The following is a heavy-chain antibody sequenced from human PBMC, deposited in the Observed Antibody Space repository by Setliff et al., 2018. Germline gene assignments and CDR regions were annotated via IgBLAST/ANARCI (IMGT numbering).Heavy chain of an antibody. D-gene: IGHD3-9*01. CDR3: ARSNYDILTRNWFDP. V-gene: IGHV1-2*06. CDR1: GYTFTGYY. Sequence: ASVKVSCKASGYTFTGYYMHWVRQAPGQGLEWMGRINPNSGGTNYAQKFQGRVTMTRDTSISTAYLELSRLRSDYTAVYYCARSNYDILTRNWFDPWGQGTPVTVAS. CDR2: INPNSGGT. J-gene: IGHJ5*02.